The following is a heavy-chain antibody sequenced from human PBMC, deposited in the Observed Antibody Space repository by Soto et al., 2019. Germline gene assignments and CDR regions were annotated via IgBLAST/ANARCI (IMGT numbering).Heavy chain of an antibody. D-gene: IGHD6-13*01. V-gene: IGHV3-73*01. Sequence: GGSLRLSCAASGFTFSGSSMHWVRQASGKGLEWVGRIRGKADTYATAYAAPVRGRFTISRDDSKNTAYLQMNSLKTEDTAVYFCTKRIGAYAMDVWGQGTTVTVSS. CDR3: TKRIGAYAMDV. CDR1: GFTFSGSS. CDR2: IRGKADTYAT. J-gene: IGHJ6*02.